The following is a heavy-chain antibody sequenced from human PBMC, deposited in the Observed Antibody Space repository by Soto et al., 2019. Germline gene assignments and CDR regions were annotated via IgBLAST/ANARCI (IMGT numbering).Heavy chain of an antibody. J-gene: IGHJ4*02. CDR3: ARPVQWRLPPDY. D-gene: IGHD4-17*01. CDR1: GDSISSIHYY. CDR2: ITGGGNT. Sequence: QLHLQESGPGLVKPSETLSLTCSVSGDSISSIHYYWGWIRQPPGKRLEWLGSITGGGNTYYNPSLQSRVTLSVDTSKNQFSLRLTSVTTADMGVYYCARPVQWRLPPDYWGQGILVTVS. V-gene: IGHV4-39*01.